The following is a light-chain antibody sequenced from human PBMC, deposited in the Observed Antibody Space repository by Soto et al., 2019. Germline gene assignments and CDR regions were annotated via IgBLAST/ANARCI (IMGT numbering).Light chain of an antibody. Sequence: QLVLTQPPSASGTPGQRXXXPCSGSSSNIXXXXVNWYQQLPXTAPKLLIYSNNQRPSGVTDRFSGSKSGTSASLAISGLXSEDEADYYCAAWDDSLNGVLFGGGTKLTVL. J-gene: IGLJ2*01. CDR3: AAWDDSLNGVL. CDR2: SNN. CDR1: SSNIXXXX. V-gene: IGLV1-44*01.